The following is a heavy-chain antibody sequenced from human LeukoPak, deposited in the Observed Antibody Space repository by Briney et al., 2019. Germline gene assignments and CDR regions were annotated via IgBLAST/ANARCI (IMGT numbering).Heavy chain of an antibody. CDR2: ISYSGGT. V-gene: IGHV4-59*01. CDR3: ARVAVTMVRTARYFDP. Sequence: SETLSPTCTVSSGSISSDYWSWIRQPPGKGLEWIGNISYSGGTNYNPSLKSRVTISLDTSKNQFSLKLASVTAADTAVYYCARVAVTMVRTARYFDPWGQGTLVTVSS. D-gene: IGHD3-10*01. J-gene: IGHJ5*02. CDR1: SGSISSDY.